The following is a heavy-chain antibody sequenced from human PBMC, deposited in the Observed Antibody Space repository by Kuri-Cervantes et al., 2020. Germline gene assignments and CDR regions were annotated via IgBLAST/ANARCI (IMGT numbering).Heavy chain of an antibody. CDR2: IRYDGSNK. V-gene: IGHV3-30*02. Sequence: GGSLRLSCAASGFTFSSYGMHWVRQAPGKGLEWVAFIRYDGSNKYYADSVKGRFTISRDNSKNTLYLQMSSLRSEDTAVYYCARDRVVGALRAFDIWGQGTMVTVSS. CDR1: GFTFSSYG. CDR3: ARDRVVGALRAFDI. J-gene: IGHJ3*02. D-gene: IGHD1-26*01.